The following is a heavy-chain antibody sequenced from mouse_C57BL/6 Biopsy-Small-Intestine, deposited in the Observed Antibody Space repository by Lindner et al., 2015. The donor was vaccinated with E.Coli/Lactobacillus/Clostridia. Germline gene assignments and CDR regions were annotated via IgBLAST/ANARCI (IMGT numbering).Heavy chain of an antibody. Sequence: VQLQESGPELVKPGASVKISCKASGYSFTGYYMNWVKQSPEKSLEWIGEINPSTGGTTYNQKFKAKATLTVDKSSSTAYMQLKSLTSEDSAVYYCASSSRGAMDYWGQGTSVTASS. V-gene: IGHV1-42*01. CDR3: ASSSRGAMDY. CDR2: INPSTGGT. D-gene: IGHD1-1*01. CDR1: GYSFTGYY. J-gene: IGHJ4*01.